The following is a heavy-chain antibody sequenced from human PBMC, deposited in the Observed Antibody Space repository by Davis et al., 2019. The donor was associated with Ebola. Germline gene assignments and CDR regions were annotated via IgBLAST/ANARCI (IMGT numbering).Heavy chain of an antibody. Sequence: ASVKVSCKASGYTFTNYDVDWARQATGQGLEWMGWINPKSGNTGYAQKFQGRVTLTRDTSISTAYMELSSLTSEDTAVHYCTRGLRYSYWGQGTLVTVSS. CDR1: GYTFTNYD. V-gene: IGHV1-8*02. CDR2: INPKSGNT. J-gene: IGHJ4*02. D-gene: IGHD2-15*01. CDR3: TRGLRYSY.